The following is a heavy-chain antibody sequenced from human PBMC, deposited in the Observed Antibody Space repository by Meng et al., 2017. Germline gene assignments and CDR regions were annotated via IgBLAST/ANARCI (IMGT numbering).Heavy chain of an antibody. CDR2: IYYSGST. J-gene: IGHJ3*02. Sequence: SETLSLTCTVSGGSISSYYWSWIRQPPGQGLEWIGYIYYSGSTNYNPSLKSRVTISVDTSKNQFSLELSSVTAADTAVYYCTRAVVRDYYGSGSYYPDAFNIWGQATMVTVSS. CDR1: GGSISSYY. D-gene: IGHD3-10*01. CDR3: TRAVVRDYYGSGSYYPDAFNI. V-gene: IGHV4-59*01.